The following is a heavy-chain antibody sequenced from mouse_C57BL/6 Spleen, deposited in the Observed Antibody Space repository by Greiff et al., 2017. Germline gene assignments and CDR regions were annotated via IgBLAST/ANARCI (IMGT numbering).Heavy chain of an antibody. D-gene: IGHD1-1*01. CDR3: TRAPTVDYAMDY. J-gene: IGHJ4*01. CDR1: GFTFSSYA. CDR2: ISSGGDYI. V-gene: IGHV5-9-1*02. Sequence: DVHLVESGEGLVKPGGSLKLSCAASGFTFSSYAMSWVRQTPEKRLEWVAYISSGGDYIYYADTVKGRFTFSRDNARNTLYLQMSSLKSEDTAMYYCTRAPTVDYAMDYWGQGTSVTVSS.